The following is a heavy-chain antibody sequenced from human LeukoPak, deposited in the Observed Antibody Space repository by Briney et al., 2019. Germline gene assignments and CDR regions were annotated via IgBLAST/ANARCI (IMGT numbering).Heavy chain of an antibody. V-gene: IGHV3-48*04. D-gene: IGHD1-1*01. CDR3: ASGTTRLDYFDY. Sequence: GGSLRLSCAASGFTFSSYSMNWVRQAPGKGLEWVAYIISSSSIIYYADSVKGRFTISRDNAKNSLYLQMNSLRAEDTAVYYCASGTTRLDYFDYWGQGALVTVSS. CDR2: IISSSSII. J-gene: IGHJ4*02. CDR1: GFTFSSYS.